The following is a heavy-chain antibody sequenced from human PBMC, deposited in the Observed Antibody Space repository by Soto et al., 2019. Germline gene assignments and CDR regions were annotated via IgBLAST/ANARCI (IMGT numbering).Heavy chain of an antibody. CDR3: ARDPGYSYGTQFDY. J-gene: IGHJ4*02. Sequence: EVQLVESGGGVVRPGGSLRLSCVASGFTFDDYGMSWVRQAPGKGLEWVSGINWNGGSTGYADSVKGRFAISRDNAKNSLYLQMNSLRAEDTALYYCARDPGYSYGTQFDYWGQGTLVTVSS. CDR1: GFTFDDYG. CDR2: INWNGGST. V-gene: IGHV3-20*04. D-gene: IGHD5-18*01.